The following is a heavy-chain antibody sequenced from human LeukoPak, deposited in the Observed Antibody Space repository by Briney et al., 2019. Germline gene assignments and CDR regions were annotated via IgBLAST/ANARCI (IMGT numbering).Heavy chain of an antibody. CDR1: GFIFHDYA. CDR3: AKQGPYCSSTSCSHAFNV. Sequence: GGSLRLSCAASGFIFHDYAMHWVRQTPRKGLEWVSGITWDSATIDYADSVKGRFTISRDNAKKSLYLQMNSLRAEDTALYYCAKQGPYCSSTSCSHAFNVWGQGTMVTVS. D-gene: IGHD2-2*01. J-gene: IGHJ3*01. CDR2: ITWDSATI. V-gene: IGHV3-9*01.